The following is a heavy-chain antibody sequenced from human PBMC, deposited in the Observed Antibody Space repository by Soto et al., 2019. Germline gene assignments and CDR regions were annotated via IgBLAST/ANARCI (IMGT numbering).Heavy chain of an antibody. J-gene: IGHJ5*02. V-gene: IGHV1-8*02. Sequence: GASVKVSCKASGGTFSSYAISWVRQATGQGLEWMGWMNPNSGNTGYALKFQGRVSMTRNTSIYTVYLELSSLASDDTAVYYCVRMASSGTLNWFDPWGQGTLVTVSS. CDR2: MNPNSGNT. CDR3: VRMASSGTLNWFDP. D-gene: IGHD1-1*01. CDR1: GGTFSSYA.